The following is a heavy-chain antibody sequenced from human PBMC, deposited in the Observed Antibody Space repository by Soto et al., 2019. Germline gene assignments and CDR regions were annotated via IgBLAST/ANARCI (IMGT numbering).Heavy chain of an antibody. CDR2: INGYNGDT. CDR1: GYTFTSYG. CDR3: ARGDSTDCSNGVCSFFYNHDMDV. V-gene: IGHV1-18*04. Sequence: ASVKVSCKASGYTFTSYGIGWVRQAPGQGLEWMGWINGYNGDTNYAQKLQGRVTVTTDTSTSTAYMELRSLTSDDTAVYYCARGDSTDCSNGVCSFFYNHDMDVWGQGTTVTVSS. D-gene: IGHD2-8*01. J-gene: IGHJ6*02.